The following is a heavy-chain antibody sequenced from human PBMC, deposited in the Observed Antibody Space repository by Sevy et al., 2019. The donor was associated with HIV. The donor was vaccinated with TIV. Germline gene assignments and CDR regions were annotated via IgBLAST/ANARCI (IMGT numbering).Heavy chain of an antibody. CDR3: ARQRGGWYEYDASDV. CDR1: DVSISSGTNY. V-gene: IGHV4-39*01. Sequence: SETLSLTCTVSDVSISSGTNYWGWIRQPPGKGLEGIGGIYYSGTTYYNPSLKSRVTMSADTSMNQFSLKLSSVTVADTAVYYCARQRGGWYEYDASDVWGQGTMVTVSS. CDR2: IYYSGTT. J-gene: IGHJ3*01. D-gene: IGHD6-19*01.